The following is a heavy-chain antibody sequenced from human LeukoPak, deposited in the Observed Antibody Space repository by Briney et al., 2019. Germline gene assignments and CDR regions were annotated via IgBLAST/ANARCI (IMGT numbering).Heavy chain of an antibody. CDR1: GYTFTSYD. Sequence: ASVKVSCKASGYTFTSYDINWVRQATGQGLEWMGWMNPNSGNTGYAQKFQGRVTITRNTSISTAYMELSSLRSEDTAVYYCARGGSIAAAGTGFDYWGQGTLVTVSS. CDR3: ARGGSIAAAGTGFDY. J-gene: IGHJ4*02. D-gene: IGHD6-13*01. CDR2: MNPNSGNT. V-gene: IGHV1-8*03.